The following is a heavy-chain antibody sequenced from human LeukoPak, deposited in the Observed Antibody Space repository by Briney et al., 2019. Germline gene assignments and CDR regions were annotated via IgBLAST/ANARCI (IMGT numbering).Heavy chain of an antibody. D-gene: IGHD6-13*01. V-gene: IGHV1-2*02. CDR2: IKPNSGDT. CDR3: ARRPLVYSSSFDY. J-gene: IGHJ4*02. Sequence: ASVKVSCKASGYSFTGYYMHWVRQAPGQGLEWMGWIKPNSGDTIYVQKFQGRVTMTRDTSISTAYMELSRLRSDDTAVYYCARRPLVYSSSFDYWGQGTLVTVSS. CDR1: GYSFTGYY.